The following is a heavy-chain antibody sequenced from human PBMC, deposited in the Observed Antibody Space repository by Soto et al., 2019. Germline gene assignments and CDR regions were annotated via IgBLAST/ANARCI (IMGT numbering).Heavy chain of an antibody. Sequence: PGGSLRLSCAASGFTFSSYSMNWVRQAPGKGLEWVSSISSSSSYIYYADSVKGRFTISRDNAKNSLYLQMNSLRAEDTAVYYCARDYEVGALTTCAFDIWGQGTMVTVSS. J-gene: IGHJ3*02. D-gene: IGHD4-17*01. CDR2: ISSSSSYI. V-gene: IGHV3-21*01. CDR3: ARDYEVGALTTCAFDI. CDR1: GFTFSSYS.